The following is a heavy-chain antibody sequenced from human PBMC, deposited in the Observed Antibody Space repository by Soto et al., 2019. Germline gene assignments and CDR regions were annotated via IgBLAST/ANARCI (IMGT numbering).Heavy chain of an antibody. CDR1: GGSISSSSYY. CDR2: IYYSGST. J-gene: IGHJ4*02. D-gene: IGHD5-12*01. V-gene: IGHV4-39*01. CDR3: ARRGGGYDFDY. Sequence: QLLESGPGLVKPSETLSLTCTVSGGSISSSSYYWGWIRQPPGKGLEWIGSIYYSGSTYYNPSLKSRVTISVDTSKNQFSLKLSSVTAADTAVYYCARRGGGYDFDYWGQGTLVTVSS.